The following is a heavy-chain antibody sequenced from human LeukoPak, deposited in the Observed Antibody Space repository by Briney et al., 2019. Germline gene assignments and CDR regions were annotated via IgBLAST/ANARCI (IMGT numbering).Heavy chain of an antibody. CDR1: DYSISSGYY. J-gene: IGHJ4*02. D-gene: IGHD5-12*01. V-gene: IGHV4-38-2*02. CDR2: MYHSGDT. CDR3: ARDGYSGNDGL. Sequence: SETLSLTCSVSDYSISSGYYWGWIRQPPGKGLEWIGSMYHSGDTYYNPSLKSRVTISVDTSKNQFSLRLSSVTAADTAVYYCARDGYSGNDGLWGQGTLVTVSS.